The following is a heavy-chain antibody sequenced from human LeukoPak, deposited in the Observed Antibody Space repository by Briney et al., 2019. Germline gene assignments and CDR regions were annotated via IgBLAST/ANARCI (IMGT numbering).Heavy chain of an antibody. CDR1: GGSITSYY. Sequence: KPSETLSLTCAVSGGSITSYYWSWIRQPPGKGLEWIAYIYDSGHTNYNPSFKGRVTISVDTSKNQSSLKLSSVAAAHTAIYYCASQPSGTAAFAIWGQGTMVTVSS. CDR3: ASQPSGTAAFAI. J-gene: IGHJ3*02. D-gene: IGHD1/OR15-1a*01. CDR2: IYDSGHT. V-gene: IGHV4-59*08.